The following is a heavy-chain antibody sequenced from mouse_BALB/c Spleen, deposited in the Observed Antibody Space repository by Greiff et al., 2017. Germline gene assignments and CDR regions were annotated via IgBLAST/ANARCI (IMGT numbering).Heavy chain of an antibody. CDR2: INPSNGGT. J-gene: IGHJ4*01. Sequence: VQLQQPGAELVKPGASVKLSCKASGYTFTSYYMYWVKQRPGQGLEWIGGINPSNGGTNFNEKFKSKATLTVDKSSSTAYMQLSSLTSEDSAVYYCTRRGLRRGDYAMDYWGQGTSVTVSS. V-gene: IGHV1S81*02. CDR1: GYTFTSYY. D-gene: IGHD2-2*01. CDR3: TRRGLRRGDYAMDY.